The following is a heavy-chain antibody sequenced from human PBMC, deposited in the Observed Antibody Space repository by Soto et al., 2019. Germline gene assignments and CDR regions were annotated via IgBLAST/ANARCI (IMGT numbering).Heavy chain of an antibody. CDR3: ARARGGGSGSYYDY. J-gene: IGHJ4*02. V-gene: IGHV1-2*02. CDR1: GYTFTGYY. Sequence: ASVKVSCKASGYTFTGYYIHWVRQAPGQGLEWMGWIHPNNGGTYFAQKFQGRVTMTRDTSISTAYLNLSSLRSDDTAVYFCARARGGGSGSYYDYWGQGTLVTVYS. D-gene: IGHD3-10*01. CDR2: IHPNNGGT.